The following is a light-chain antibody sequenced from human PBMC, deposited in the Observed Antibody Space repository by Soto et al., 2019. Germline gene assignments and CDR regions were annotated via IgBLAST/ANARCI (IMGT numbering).Light chain of an antibody. CDR2: KAS. J-gene: IGKJ1*01. CDR3: QQYNSYSPPWT. V-gene: IGKV1-5*03. CDR1: QSISSW. Sequence: DIQMTQSPSTLSASVGDRVTITCRASQSISSWLAWYQQKPGKAPKLLIYKASSLESGVPSRFSGSGSGTEFTLTISSLQPDDFVTYYCQQYNSYSPPWTFGQGTKVEIK.